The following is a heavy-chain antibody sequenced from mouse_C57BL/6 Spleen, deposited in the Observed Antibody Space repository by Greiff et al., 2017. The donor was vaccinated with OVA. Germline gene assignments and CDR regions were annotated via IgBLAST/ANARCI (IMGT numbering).Heavy chain of an antibody. J-gene: IGHJ3*01. V-gene: IGHV1-64*01. Sequence: QVQLQQPGAELVKPGASVKLSCKASGYTFTSYWMHWVKQRPGQGLEWIGMIHPNSGSTNYNEKFKSKATLTVDKSSSTAYMQLSNLTSEDSAVYYCAREGYDYDLSFAYWGQGTLVTVSA. D-gene: IGHD2-4*01. CDR3: AREGYDYDLSFAY. CDR1: GYTFTSYW. CDR2: IHPNSGST.